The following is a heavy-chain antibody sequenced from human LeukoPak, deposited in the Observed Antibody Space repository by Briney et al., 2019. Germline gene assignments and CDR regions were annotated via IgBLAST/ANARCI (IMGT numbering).Heavy chain of an antibody. J-gene: IGHJ4*02. Sequence: SETLSLTCTVSGGSISSSSYYWGWIRQPPGKGLEWIGSIYYSGSTYYNPSLKSRVTISVDTSKSQFSLKLSSVTAADTAVYYCARLYLSDSSSWYGGLYYFDYWGQGTLVTVSS. CDR3: ARLYLSDSSSWYGGLYYFDY. D-gene: IGHD6-13*01. V-gene: IGHV4-39*01. CDR1: GGSISSSSYY. CDR2: IYYSGST.